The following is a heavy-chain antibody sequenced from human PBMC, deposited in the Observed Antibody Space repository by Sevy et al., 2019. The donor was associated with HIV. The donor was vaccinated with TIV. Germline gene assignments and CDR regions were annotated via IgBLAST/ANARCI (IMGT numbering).Heavy chain of an antibody. Sequence: SETLSLTCTVSGGSISSYYWSWIRQPAGKGLEWIGRIYTSGGTNYNPSLKSRVTMSVDTSKNQFSLKLGSVTAADTAVYYCASSYGGTFDAFDIWGQGTMVTVSS. J-gene: IGHJ3*02. V-gene: IGHV4-4*07. CDR3: ASSYGGTFDAFDI. D-gene: IGHD4-17*01. CDR2: IYTSGGT. CDR1: GGSISSYY.